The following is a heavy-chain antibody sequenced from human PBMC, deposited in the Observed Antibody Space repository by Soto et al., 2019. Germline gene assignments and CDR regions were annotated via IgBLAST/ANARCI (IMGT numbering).Heavy chain of an antibody. CDR3: ARNKASGFDI. V-gene: IGHV1-46*04. D-gene: IGHD6-25*01. Sequence: QVQLVQSGAEVKEPGASVKVSCKASGYTFTNYYIQWTRQAPGQGLEWMGFIDPNSGVTTYSRRLQGRVAMARDTSTSTVYLELRSLRSDDTAVYYCARNKASGFDIWGQGTVVTVAS. CDR2: IDPNSGVT. J-gene: IGHJ3*02. CDR1: GYTFTNYY.